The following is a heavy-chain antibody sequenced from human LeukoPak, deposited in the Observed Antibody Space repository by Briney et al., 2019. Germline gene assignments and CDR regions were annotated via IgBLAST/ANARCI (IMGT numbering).Heavy chain of an antibody. CDR1: GYTFRSYA. CDR3: ARDHGSRGSYLDY. D-gene: IGHD1-26*01. Sequence: GRSLRLSCAASGYTFRSYAMHWVRQAPGKGLEWVAVISYHGSNKYYADSVKGRFTISRDNSKNTLYLQMNSLRAEDTAVYYCARDHGSRGSYLDYWGQGTLVTVSS. CDR2: ISYHGSNK. V-gene: IGHV3-30-3*01. J-gene: IGHJ4*02.